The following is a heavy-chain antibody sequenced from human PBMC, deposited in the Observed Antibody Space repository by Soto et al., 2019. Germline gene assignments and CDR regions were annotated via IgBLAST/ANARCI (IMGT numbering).Heavy chain of an antibody. CDR3: AKDRDDYRNYVFDY. D-gene: IGHD4-4*01. CDR2: SSGSGNGGST. J-gene: IGHJ4*02. V-gene: IGHV3-23*01. CDR1: GFTFTNYA. Sequence: GGSLRLSCAASGFTFTNYAMTWVRQAPGKGLEWVSISSGSGNGGSTNYADSVKGRFTISRDNSKNTLYLQMNSLRVEDTAVYYCAKDRDDYRNYVFDYWGQGTLVTVSS.